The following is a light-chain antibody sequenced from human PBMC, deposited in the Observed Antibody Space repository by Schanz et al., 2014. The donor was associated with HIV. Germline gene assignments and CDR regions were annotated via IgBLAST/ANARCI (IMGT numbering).Light chain of an antibody. CDR1: TTDVGAYKY. J-gene: IGLJ1*01. V-gene: IGLV2-14*03. Sequence: QSALTQPPSASGSPGQSVTVSCTGDTTDVGAYKYVSWYQQYPGKAPKLIIYGVSDRPSGLSYRFSGFKSGNTASLTISDLQAADEADYYCSSFSTSDTPIFGTGTKLTVL. CDR2: GVS. CDR3: SSFSTSDTPI.